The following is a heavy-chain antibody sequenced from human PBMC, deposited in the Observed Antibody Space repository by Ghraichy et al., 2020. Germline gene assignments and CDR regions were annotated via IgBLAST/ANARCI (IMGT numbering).Heavy chain of an antibody. Sequence: LSLTCAASGFTFSSYEMNWVRQPPGKGLEWVSYISSSGNTIYYADSVKGRFTISRDNAKNSLYLQMNSLRAEDTAVYYCARVHDFWTAYFATFDIWGQGTMVTVSS. D-gene: IGHD3/OR15-3a*01. J-gene: IGHJ3*02. V-gene: IGHV3-48*03. CDR3: ARVHDFWTAYFATFDI. CDR2: ISSSGNTI. CDR1: GFTFSSYE.